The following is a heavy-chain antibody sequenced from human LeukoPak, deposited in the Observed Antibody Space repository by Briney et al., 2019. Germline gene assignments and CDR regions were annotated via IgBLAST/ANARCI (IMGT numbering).Heavy chain of an antibody. D-gene: IGHD1-26*01. Sequence: ASVKVSCKASGYTFIGYYMHWVRQAPGQGLEWMGIINPSGGSTSYAQKFQGRVTMTRDTSMSTVYMELSSLRSEDTAVYYCARDFSGSYYGLNYYYYGMDVWGQGTTVTVSS. CDR1: GYTFIGYY. CDR3: ARDFSGSYYGLNYYYYGMDV. CDR2: INPSGGST. J-gene: IGHJ6*02. V-gene: IGHV1-46*01.